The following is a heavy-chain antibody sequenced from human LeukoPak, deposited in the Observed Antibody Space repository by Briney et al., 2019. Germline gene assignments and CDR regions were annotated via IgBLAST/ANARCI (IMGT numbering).Heavy chain of an antibody. CDR3: AKGDHYYDSSGYHKEKTGDY. CDR2: ISYDGSNK. J-gene: IGHJ4*02. D-gene: IGHD3-22*01. Sequence: GRSLRLSCAATGFTFSTYGMHWVRQAPGKGLEWVAVISYDGSNKNYADSVKGRFTISRDNSKNTLYLQMNSLRAEGTAVYYCAKGDHYYDSSGYHKEKTGDYWGQGTLVTVSS. V-gene: IGHV3-30*18. CDR1: GFTFSTYG.